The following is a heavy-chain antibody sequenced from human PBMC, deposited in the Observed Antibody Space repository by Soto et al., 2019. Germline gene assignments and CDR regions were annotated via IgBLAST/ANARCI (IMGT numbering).Heavy chain of an antibody. D-gene: IGHD2-2*03. CDR2: IDYGGST. V-gene: IGHV4-39*02. CDR1: GGSVKSSSYY. Sequence: QLQLQESGPGLVKPSETLSLTCTVSGGSVKSSSYYWGWIRQPPGKGLEWIGIIDYGGSTYYNPSLKSRVTISVDTSKNLFSLKLTSVTAADTAVYFCASGYGWIDPWGQGTLVTVSS. J-gene: IGHJ5*02. CDR3: ASGYGWIDP.